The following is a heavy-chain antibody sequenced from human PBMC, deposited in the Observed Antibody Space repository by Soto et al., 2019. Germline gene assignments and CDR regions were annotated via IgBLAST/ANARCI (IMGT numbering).Heavy chain of an antibody. D-gene: IGHD3-22*01. CDR2: IYYSGST. Sequence: QVQLQESGPGLVKPSQTLSLTCTVSGGSISSGGYYWSWIRQHPGKGLEWIGYIYYSGSTYYNPSLTSLVTISVDTSKSQFSLKLSSVTAADTDVYYCARDEYYYRSGYYVWGQGTLVTVSS. CDR3: ARDEYYYRSGYYV. V-gene: IGHV4-31*01. J-gene: IGHJ4*02. CDR1: GGSISSGGYY.